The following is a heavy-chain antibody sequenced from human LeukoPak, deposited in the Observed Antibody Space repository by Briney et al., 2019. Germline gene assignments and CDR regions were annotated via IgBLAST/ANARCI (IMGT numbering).Heavy chain of an antibody. CDR3: ARGRSIAVAGGNWFDP. CDR2: INPSGGSI. D-gene: IGHD6-19*01. V-gene: IGHV1-46*01. Sequence: SSLKVSCKASGYTFTSHSMHCVRQAPGQGLEWMGIINPSGGSISYAHKLQGRVTMTRDTSKSTVYMELSSMRSEETAVYYCARGRSIAVAGGNWFDPWGQGTLVTVSS. J-gene: IGHJ5*02. CDR1: GYTFTSHS.